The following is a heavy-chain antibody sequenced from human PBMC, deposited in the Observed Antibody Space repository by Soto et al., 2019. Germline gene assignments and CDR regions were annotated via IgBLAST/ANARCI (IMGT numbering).Heavy chain of an antibody. J-gene: IGHJ4*02. Sequence: EVQVLESGGGLVQRGGSLRLSCAASGFSFSSYAMSWVRQAPGKGLEWVSGISASGGTTYYADSVKGRFTISRDNSKNTLYLQMDSPRAEDTAVYYCAKKYYDYVWGSFDYWGQGTQVTVSS. CDR3: AKKYYDYVWGSFDY. CDR2: ISASGGTT. D-gene: IGHD3-16*01. V-gene: IGHV3-23*01. CDR1: GFSFSSYA.